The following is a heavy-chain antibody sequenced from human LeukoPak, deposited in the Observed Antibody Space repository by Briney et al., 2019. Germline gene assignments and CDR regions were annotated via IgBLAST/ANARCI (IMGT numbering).Heavy chain of an antibody. Sequence: SETLSLTCTVSGGSISSYYWSWIRQPPGKGLEWIGYIYYSGSTYYNPSLKSRVTISVDTSKNQFSLKLSSVTAADTAVYYCARGPYDFWSGPDAFDIWGQGTMVTVSS. J-gene: IGHJ3*02. D-gene: IGHD3-3*01. V-gene: IGHV4-59*01. CDR1: GGSISSYY. CDR3: ARGPYDFWSGPDAFDI. CDR2: IYYSGST.